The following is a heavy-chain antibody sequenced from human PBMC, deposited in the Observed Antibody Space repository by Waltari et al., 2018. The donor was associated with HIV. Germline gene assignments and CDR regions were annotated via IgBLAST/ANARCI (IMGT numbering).Heavy chain of an antibody. D-gene: IGHD3-9*01. CDR3: TTDTIITAP. J-gene: IGHJ5*02. CDR1: GFTFSDAW. V-gene: IGHV3-15*01. CDR2: IKSNSDGGTP. Sequence: EVQLVESGGGLVKPGGSLRLSCAGSGFTFSDAWMSWVRQAPGKGREWVGRIKSNSDGGTPEYAAPLKGRFTISRDDSKNTLYLQMNSLKTEDTAVYYCTTDTIITAPWGQGTLVTVSS.